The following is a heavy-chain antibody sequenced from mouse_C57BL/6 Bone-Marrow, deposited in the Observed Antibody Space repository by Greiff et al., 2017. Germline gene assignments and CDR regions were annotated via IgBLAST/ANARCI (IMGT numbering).Heavy chain of an antibody. J-gene: IGHJ1*01. D-gene: IGHD1-3*01. CDR1: GFNIKDDY. Sequence: EVQLQQSGAELVRPGASVKLSCTASGFNIKDDYMHWVKQRPEQGLEWIGWIDPENGDTDYAPKFQGQVTIPADTSSNTAFLHLSSLTSEDTAIFCRATAKAVVHDWGQGTTVTVSS. CDR3: ATAKAVVHD. CDR2: IDPENGDT. V-gene: IGHV14-4*01.